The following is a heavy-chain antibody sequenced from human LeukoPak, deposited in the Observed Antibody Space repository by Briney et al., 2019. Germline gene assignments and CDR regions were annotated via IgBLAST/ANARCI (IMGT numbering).Heavy chain of an antibody. CDR2: IYYSGST. V-gene: IGHV4-39*07. CDR1: GGSISSSSYY. Sequence: SETLSLTCTVSGGSISSSSYYWGWIRQPPGKGLEWIGSIYYSGSTYYNPSLKSRVTISVDTSKNQFSLKLSSVTAADTAVYYCAGGDYAGILGYYYGMDVWGQGTTVTVSS. J-gene: IGHJ6*02. CDR3: AGGDYAGILGYYYGMDV. D-gene: IGHD4-17*01.